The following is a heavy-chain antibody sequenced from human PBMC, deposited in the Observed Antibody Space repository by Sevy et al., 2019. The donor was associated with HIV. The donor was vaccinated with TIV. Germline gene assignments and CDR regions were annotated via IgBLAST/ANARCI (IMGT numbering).Heavy chain of an antibody. J-gene: IGHJ4*02. D-gene: IGHD6-13*01. CDR3: AKVKGGSSSSSCDY. V-gene: IGHV3-23*01. CDR1: GFTFSNYA. CDR2: ITGGDAST. Sequence: GGSLRLSCAASGFTFSNYAMSWVRQAPGKGLEWVSDITGGDASTYYAGSVRGRFTISRDDSKNTLYLQMNSLRAEDTALYYCAKVKGGSSSSSCDYWSQGTLVTVSA.